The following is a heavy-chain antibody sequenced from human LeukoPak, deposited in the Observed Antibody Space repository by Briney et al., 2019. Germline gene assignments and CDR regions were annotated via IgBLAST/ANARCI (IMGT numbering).Heavy chain of an antibody. V-gene: IGHV4-34*01. D-gene: IGHD5-18*01. CDR2: INHSGST. J-gene: IGHJ4*02. CDR3: ARESAMGNIDY. Sequence: PSETLSLTCAVYGGSFSGYYWSWIRQPPGKGLEWIGEINHSGSTNYNPSLKSRVTISVDTSKNQFSLKLSSVTAADTAVYYCARESAMGNIDYWGQGTLVTVSS. CDR1: GGSFSGYY.